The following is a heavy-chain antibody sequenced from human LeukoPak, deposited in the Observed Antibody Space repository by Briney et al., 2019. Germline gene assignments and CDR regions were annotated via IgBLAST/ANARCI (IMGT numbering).Heavy chain of an antibody. CDR1: GFTFSSHA. V-gene: IGHV3-23*01. CDR3: ANRGKYCSSTSCLGSAQVNY. CDR2: ISNSGGST. Sequence: GGSLRLSCAASGFTFSSHAMSWVRQAPGKGLEWVSVISNSGGSTYYADSVKGRFTISRDNSKNTLYLQMNSLRAEDTAVYYCANRGKYCSSTSCLGSAQVNYWGQGTLVTVSS. J-gene: IGHJ4*02. D-gene: IGHD2-2*01.